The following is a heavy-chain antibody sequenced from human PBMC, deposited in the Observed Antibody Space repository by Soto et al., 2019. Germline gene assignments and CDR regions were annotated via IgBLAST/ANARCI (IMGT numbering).Heavy chain of an antibody. V-gene: IGHV1-18*04. J-gene: IGHJ3*02. CDR1: GYTFTRYG. CDR2: VNAYNGDT. CDR3: ARASSHHDGFDM. Sequence: GASVQVPCKASGYTFTRYGISWVRQAPGQGLEWMGWVNAYNGDTRYAQKFQGRVTITRDTFATTGYMELSSLTSEDTAVYYCARASSHHDGFDMWGQGTKVTVS.